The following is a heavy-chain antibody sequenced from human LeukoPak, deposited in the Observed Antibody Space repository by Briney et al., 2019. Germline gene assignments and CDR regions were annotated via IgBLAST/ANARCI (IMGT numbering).Heavy chain of an antibody. J-gene: IGHJ4*02. CDR1: GFTFSSYS. V-gene: IGHV3-21*01. Sequence: TGGSLRLSCAASGFTFSSYSMTWVRQAPGKGLEWVSSISSSSSYIYYADSVKGRFTISRDNAKNSLYLQMNSLRAEDTAVYYCARVPLGYCSGGSCYEPLYYFDYWGQGTLVTVSS. CDR2: ISSSSSYI. CDR3: ARVPLGYCSGGSCYEPLYYFDY. D-gene: IGHD2-15*01.